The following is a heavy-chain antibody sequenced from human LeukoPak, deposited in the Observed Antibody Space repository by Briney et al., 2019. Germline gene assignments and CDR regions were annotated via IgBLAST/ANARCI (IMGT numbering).Heavy chain of an antibody. J-gene: IGHJ2*01. CDR1: GFTFDDYA. Sequence: GGSLRLSCAASGFTFDDYAMHWVRQAPGKGLEWVSGISWNSGSIGYADSVKGRFTISRDNAKNSLYLQMNSLRAEDTALYYCAKAGDPPYWYFDLWGRGTLVTVSS. D-gene: IGHD7-27*01. V-gene: IGHV3-9*01. CDR2: ISWNSGSI. CDR3: AKAGDPPYWYFDL.